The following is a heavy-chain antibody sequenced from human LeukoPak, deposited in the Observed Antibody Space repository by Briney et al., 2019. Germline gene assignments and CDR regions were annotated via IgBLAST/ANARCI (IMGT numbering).Heavy chain of an antibody. J-gene: IGHJ4*02. CDR1: GFTFSSYS. CDR3: ATIPIIVVVPAAKGPADY. D-gene: IGHD2-2*01. V-gene: IGHV3-48*01. CDR2: ISSSSSTI. Sequence: GGSLRLSCAASGFTFSSYSVNWVRQAPGKGLEWVSYISSSSSTIYYADSVKGRFTISRDNAKSSLYLQMNSLRAEDTAVYYCATIPIIVVVPAAKGPADYWGQGTLVTVSS.